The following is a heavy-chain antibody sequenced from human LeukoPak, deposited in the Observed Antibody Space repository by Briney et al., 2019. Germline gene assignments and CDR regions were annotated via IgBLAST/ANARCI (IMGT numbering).Heavy chain of an antibody. J-gene: IGHJ4*02. CDR3: ARHGGEGYNFYFDY. V-gene: IGHV4-34*01. Sequence: SETLSLTCAVYGGSFSGYYWSWIRQPPGKGLEWIGEINHSGSTNYNPSLKSRVTISVDTSKNQFSLKLSSVTAADTAVYYCARHGGEGYNFYFDYWGQGTLVTVS. CDR1: GGSFSGYY. CDR2: INHSGST. D-gene: IGHD5-24*01.